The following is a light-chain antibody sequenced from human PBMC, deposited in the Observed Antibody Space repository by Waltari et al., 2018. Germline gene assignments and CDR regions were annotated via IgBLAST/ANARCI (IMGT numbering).Light chain of an antibody. CDR2: DAS. CDR1: QTISNY. V-gene: IGKV3-20*01. Sequence: EIVLTQSPGTLSLSPGERATLSCRPSQTISNYLAWYQQKPGQAPRLLIYDASSRAIGIPDRFSGSGSGTDFTLTISRLEPEDFAMYYCQQYGSSPTFGQGTKLEIK. J-gene: IGKJ2*01. CDR3: QQYGSSPT.